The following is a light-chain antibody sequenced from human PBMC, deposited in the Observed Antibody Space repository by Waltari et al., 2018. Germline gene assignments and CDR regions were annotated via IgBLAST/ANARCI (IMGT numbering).Light chain of an antibody. J-gene: IGLJ3*02. CDR2: TNN. V-gene: IGLV1-44*01. CDR3: ASWDDTLNGLWV. Sequence: QSVLTQPPSASGPPGQQVTISCSGSRSNIGSNPVRWYQQVPGTAPKLFIFTNNQRSSGVPDRFSASKSGTSASLAISGLQSEDEADYYCASWDDTLNGLWVFGGGTSLTVL. CDR1: RSNIGSNP.